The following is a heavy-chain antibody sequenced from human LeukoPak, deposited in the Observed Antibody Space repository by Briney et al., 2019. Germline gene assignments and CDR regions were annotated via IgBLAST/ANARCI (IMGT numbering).Heavy chain of an antibody. V-gene: IGHV4-4*07. J-gene: IGHJ5*02. CDR1: GGSISSYY. Sequence: SETLSLTCTVSGGSISSYYWSWIRQPAGKGLEWIGRIYTSGSTNYNPSLKSRVTMSVDTSKNQFSLKLSSVTAADTAVYYCARDSGSSGIYNWFDPWGQGTLVTVSS. D-gene: IGHD3-22*01. CDR3: ARDSGSSGIYNWFDP. CDR2: IYTSGST.